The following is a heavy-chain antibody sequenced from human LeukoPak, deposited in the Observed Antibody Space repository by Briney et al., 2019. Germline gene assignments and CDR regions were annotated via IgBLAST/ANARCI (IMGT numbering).Heavy chain of an antibody. V-gene: IGHV5-51*01. D-gene: IGHD3-10*01. CDR3: ARHGRGSRSPNAFDI. CDR2: IYPDDSDI. CDR1: GYSFTNYW. J-gene: IGHJ3*02. Sequence: GESLMISCKGSGYSFTNYWIGWVRQMPGEGLQWMGIIYPDDSDIRYSPSFQGQVTISADKSIITAYLQWSSLKASDTAMYYCARHGRGSRSPNAFDIWAQGTMVTVSS.